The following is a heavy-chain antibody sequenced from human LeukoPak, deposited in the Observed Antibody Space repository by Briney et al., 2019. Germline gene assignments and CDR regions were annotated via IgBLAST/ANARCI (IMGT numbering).Heavy chain of an antibody. Sequence: GGSLRLSCAASGFTFSSYAMSWVRQAPGKGLEWVSAISGSGGSTYYADSVKGRFTISRDNSKNTLYLQMNSLRAEDTAVYYCAKNGEEYNWNLAAYYYYYGMDVWGKGTTVTVSS. CDR1: GFTFSSYA. D-gene: IGHD1-1*01. CDR2: ISGSGGST. CDR3: AKNGEEYNWNLAAYYYYYGMDV. J-gene: IGHJ6*04. V-gene: IGHV3-23*01.